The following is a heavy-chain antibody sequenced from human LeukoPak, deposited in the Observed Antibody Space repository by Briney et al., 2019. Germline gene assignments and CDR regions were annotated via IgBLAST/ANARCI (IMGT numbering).Heavy chain of an antibody. CDR3: ARASGKILDY. V-gene: IGHV4-34*01. Sequence: SETLSLTCAVYGGSFSGYYWSWIRQPPGKGLEWIGEINHSGSTNYNPSLKSRVTISVDTSKNQFSLKLSSVTAADTAVYYCARASGKILDYWGQGTLVTVS. CDR2: INHSGST. J-gene: IGHJ4*02. D-gene: IGHD3-10*01. CDR1: GGSFSGYY.